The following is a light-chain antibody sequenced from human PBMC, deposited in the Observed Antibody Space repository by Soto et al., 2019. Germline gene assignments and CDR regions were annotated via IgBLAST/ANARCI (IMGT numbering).Light chain of an antibody. CDR1: QSVRNN. J-gene: IGKJ1*01. CDR2: GAS. CDR3: QQYNNWLWT. Sequence: EIVMTQSPATLSVSPGERATLSCRASQSVRNNLAWYQQKPGQAPRLLIYGASTRATGIPARFSGSGSGTEFTLTNSSLQFEDFAVYYCQQYNNWLWTFGQGTKVEIK. V-gene: IGKV3-15*01.